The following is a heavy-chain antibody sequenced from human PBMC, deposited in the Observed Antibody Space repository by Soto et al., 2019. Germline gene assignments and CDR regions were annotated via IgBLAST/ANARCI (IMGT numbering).Heavy chain of an antibody. V-gene: IGHV3-11*06. Sequence: GSLRLSCAASGFTFSDYYMSWIRQAPGKGLEWVSYISSSSSYTNYADSVKGRFTISRDNAKHSLYLQMNSLRAEDTAVYYCARDSYGGTGSDWFDPWGQGPLVTVS. CDR2: ISSSSSYT. D-gene: IGHD5-12*01. CDR3: ARDSYGGTGSDWFDP. CDR1: GFTFSDYY. J-gene: IGHJ5*02.